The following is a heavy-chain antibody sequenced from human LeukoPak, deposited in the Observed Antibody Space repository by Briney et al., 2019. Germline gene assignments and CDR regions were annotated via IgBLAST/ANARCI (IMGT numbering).Heavy chain of an antibody. J-gene: IGHJ5*01. CDR1: GFTFSDYY. Sequence: GGSLRLSCAASGFTFSDYYMSWVRQAPGEGLDWVAAIKPDGSEQYYVDSVKGRFTISRDNAKNSLFLQMDSLRAEDTALYYCARGEKSGVAYTNWLDSWGQGTLVPVSS. D-gene: IGHD3-3*01. V-gene: IGHV3-7*01. CDR2: IKPDGSEQ. CDR3: ARGEKSGVAYTNWLDS.